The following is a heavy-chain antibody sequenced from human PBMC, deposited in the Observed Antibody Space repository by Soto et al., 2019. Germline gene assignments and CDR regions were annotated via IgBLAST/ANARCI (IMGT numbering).Heavy chain of an antibody. CDR1: GYSFTSYW. D-gene: IGHD6-19*01. J-gene: IGHJ5*02. CDR2: IYPGDSDT. CDR3: ARPFDTSGWYDH. Sequence: PGESLKISCKGSGYSFTSYWIAWVRQMPGEGLECMGIIYPGDSDTRYSPSFEGQVTISADKSINTAYLQWSSLKASDSAMYYCARPFDTSGWYDHWGQGTLVTVSS. V-gene: IGHV5-51*01.